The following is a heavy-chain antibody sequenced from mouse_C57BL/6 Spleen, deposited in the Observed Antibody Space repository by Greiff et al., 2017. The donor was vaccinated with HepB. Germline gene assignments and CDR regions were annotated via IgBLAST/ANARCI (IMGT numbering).Heavy chain of an antibody. J-gene: IGHJ2*01. CDR2: IIPSKGVT. Sequence: QKPGTELVKPGASVKLSCKASGNTFPSYGMHWVKQRPGQGLAGFGKIIPSKGVTNYKEKFKRKATLTVDKSSSTAYMQLSSLTSEDSALYYCARFPTWSYFDYWGQGTTLTVSS. CDR1: GNTFPSYG. CDR3: ARFPTWSYFDY. V-gene: IGHV1-53*01.